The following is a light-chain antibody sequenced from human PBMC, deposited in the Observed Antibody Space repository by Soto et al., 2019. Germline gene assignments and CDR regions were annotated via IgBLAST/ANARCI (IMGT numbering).Light chain of an antibody. CDR2: WAS. CDR3: QQYYSSPFS. CDR1: RSLLSSSNNKNF. J-gene: IGKJ3*01. Sequence: DIVMTQSPDSLALSLGERATINCKSSRSLLSSSNNKNFLAWYQQKPGLPPRLLIYWASTRESGVPDRFSGSGSGTSFTLTISSLQAEDVAVYYCQQYYSSPFSFGPGTKLNIK. V-gene: IGKV4-1*01.